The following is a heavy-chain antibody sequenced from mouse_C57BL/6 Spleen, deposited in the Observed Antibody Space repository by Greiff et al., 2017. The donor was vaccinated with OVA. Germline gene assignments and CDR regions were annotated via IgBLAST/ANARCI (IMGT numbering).Heavy chain of an antibody. D-gene: IGHD3-2*02. J-gene: IGHJ3*01. CDR2: ISTYCGDA. CDR3: SSGCAWCAY. CDR1: GYTFTDYA. Sequence: VQLQQSGPELVRPGVSVKISCKGSGYTFTDYAMHWVKQSHAKSLEWIGAISTYCGDASYNQKFKDKATMTLDKSSSTAYMELARLTSEDSAVYYDSSGCAWCAYWGQGTLVTVSA. V-gene: IGHV1-67*01.